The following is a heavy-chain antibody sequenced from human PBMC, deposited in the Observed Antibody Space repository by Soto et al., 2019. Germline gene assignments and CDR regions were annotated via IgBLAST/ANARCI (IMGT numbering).Heavy chain of an antibody. CDR1: GYTFTGYY. D-gene: IGHD2-15*01. V-gene: IGHV1-2*04. CDR3: ARDGRYCSGGSGYPRPYYYYYYMDV. Sequence: QVQLVQSGAEVKKPGASVKVSCKASGYTFTGYYMHWVRQAPGQGLEWMGWINPNSGGTNYAQKFQGWVTMTRDTSISTAYMELSRLRSDDTAVYYCARDGRYCSGGSGYPRPYYYYYYMDVWGKGTTVTVSS. CDR2: INPNSGGT. J-gene: IGHJ6*03.